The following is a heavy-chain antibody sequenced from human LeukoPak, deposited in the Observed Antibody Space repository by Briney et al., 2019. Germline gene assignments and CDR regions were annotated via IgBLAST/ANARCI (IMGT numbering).Heavy chain of an antibody. D-gene: IGHD3-10*01. Sequence: GGSLRLSCAASGFXFSSYWINWVRQAPGKGLEWVANIKQDGSEKYYVDSVKGRFTISRDNTKNSLYLQMNSLRAEDTAVYYCARDGVGAFDIWGQGTMVTVSS. CDR1: GFXFSSYW. J-gene: IGHJ3*02. V-gene: IGHV3-7*01. CDR3: ARDGVGAFDI. CDR2: IKQDGSEK.